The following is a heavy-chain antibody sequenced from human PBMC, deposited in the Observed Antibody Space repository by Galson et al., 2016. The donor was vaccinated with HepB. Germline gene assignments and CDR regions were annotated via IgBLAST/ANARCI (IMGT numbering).Heavy chain of an antibody. D-gene: IGHD2-21*02. J-gene: IGHJ4*02. Sequence: ETLSLTCGVSGGSISSSNWWTWVRQPPGKGLEWIGEIYHSGSTHYNPSLKSRVTISVYKSKNQFSLNLSPVTAADTAVYFCACATYCGGDCYSLDYWGLGTLVAVSS. CDR3: ACATYCGGDCYSLDY. CDR2: IYHSGST. CDR1: GGSISSSNW. V-gene: IGHV4-4*01.